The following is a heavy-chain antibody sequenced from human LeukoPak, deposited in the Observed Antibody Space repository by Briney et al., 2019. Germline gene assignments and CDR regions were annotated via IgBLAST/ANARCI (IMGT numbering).Heavy chain of an antibody. Sequence: SETLSLTCTVSGGSISSGGYYWSWIRQHPGKGLEWIGYIYYSGSTYYNPSLKSRVTISVDTSKNQFSLKLSSVTAADTAVYYCARARAITGFLLYYFDYWGQGILVTVSS. CDR2: IYYSGST. V-gene: IGHV4-31*03. J-gene: IGHJ4*02. D-gene: IGHD2-8*02. CDR3: ARARAITGFLLYYFDY. CDR1: GGSISSGGYY.